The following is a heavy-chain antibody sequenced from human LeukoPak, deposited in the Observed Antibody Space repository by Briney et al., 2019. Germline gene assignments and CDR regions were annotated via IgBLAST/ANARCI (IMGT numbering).Heavy chain of an antibody. J-gene: IGHJ4*02. Sequence: GGSLRLSCAASGFTFSRYAMSWVRQAPGKGLEWVSALGVSVSGYGGSTYYADSVKGRFTISRDNSKNTLYLQMNSLRADDTAVYYCAKLQAGYYDSSGYHFDYWGQGTLVTVSS. D-gene: IGHD3-22*01. CDR1: GFTFSRYA. V-gene: IGHV3-23*01. CDR2: LGVSVSGYGGST. CDR3: AKLQAGYYDSSGYHFDY.